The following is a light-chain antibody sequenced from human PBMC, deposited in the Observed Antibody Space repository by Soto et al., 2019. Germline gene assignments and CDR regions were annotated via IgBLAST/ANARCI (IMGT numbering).Light chain of an antibody. CDR3: QQRRSSLT. Sequence: TVLTQSPATLSLSPGERATHSCRASQSVDTYLAWYQQKSGRAPRLLIYDVSKRATGIPPRFSGSGAGTDFTLTISSLEPEDSATYYCQQRRSSLTFGGGTKVEIK. J-gene: IGKJ4*01. CDR2: DVS. V-gene: IGKV3D-11*02. CDR1: QSVDTY.